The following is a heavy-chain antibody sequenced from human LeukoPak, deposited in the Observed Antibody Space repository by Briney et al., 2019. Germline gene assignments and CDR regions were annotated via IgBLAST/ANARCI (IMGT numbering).Heavy chain of an antibody. D-gene: IGHD3-10*01. CDR3: ARPTGYGSGSYYGEYFQH. J-gene: IGHJ1*01. CDR1: GGSFSGYY. CDR2: INDSGST. Sequence: SETLSLTCAVYGGSFSGYYWSWIREPTGKGLEWIGEINDSGSTNYNPSLKSRVTISVDTSKNQFSLNLNSVTAADTAVYYCARPTGYGSGSYYGEYFQHWGQGTLVTVSS. V-gene: IGHV4-34*01.